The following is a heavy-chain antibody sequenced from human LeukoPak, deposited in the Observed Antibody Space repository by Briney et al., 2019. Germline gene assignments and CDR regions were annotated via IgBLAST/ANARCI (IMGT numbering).Heavy chain of an antibody. CDR2: TIPIFGTA. Sequence: SVKVSCKASGGTFSSYAISWVRQAPGQGLEWMGGTIPIFGTANYAQKFQGRVTITADESTSTAYMELSSLRSEDTAVYYCARVAGNVLRFLEWFPNWFDPWGQGTLVTVSP. J-gene: IGHJ5*02. V-gene: IGHV1-69*01. D-gene: IGHD3-3*01. CDR3: ARVAGNVLRFLEWFPNWFDP. CDR1: GGTFSSYA.